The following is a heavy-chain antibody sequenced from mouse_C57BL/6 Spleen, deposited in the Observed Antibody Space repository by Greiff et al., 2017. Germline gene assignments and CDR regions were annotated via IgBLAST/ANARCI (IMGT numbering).Heavy chain of an antibody. Sequence: VQLQQPGAELVKPGASVKVSCKASGYTFTSYWMHWVKQRPGQGLEWIGRIHPCDSDTNYNQKFKGKATLTVDTSSSTAYMQLSSLTSEDSAVYYCAMGDYVTFAYWGKGPLVTVAA. CDR2: IHPCDSDT. CDR3: AMGDYVTFAY. V-gene: IGHV1-74*01. CDR1: GYTFTSYW. D-gene: IGHD2-4*01. J-gene: IGHJ3*01.